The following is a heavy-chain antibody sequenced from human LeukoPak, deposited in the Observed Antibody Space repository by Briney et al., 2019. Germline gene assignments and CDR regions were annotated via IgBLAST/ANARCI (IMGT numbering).Heavy chain of an antibody. CDR2: INHSGST. J-gene: IGHJ4*02. D-gene: IGHD6-13*01. Sequence: SETLSLTCAVYGGSFSGYYWSWIRQPPGKGLEWIGEINHSGSTNYNPSLKSRVTISVDTSKNQFSLKLSSVTAADTAVYYCARHYIAAAGTWSPTYYFDYWGQGTLVTVSS. V-gene: IGHV4-34*01. CDR1: GGSFSGYY. CDR3: ARHYIAAAGTWSPTYYFDY.